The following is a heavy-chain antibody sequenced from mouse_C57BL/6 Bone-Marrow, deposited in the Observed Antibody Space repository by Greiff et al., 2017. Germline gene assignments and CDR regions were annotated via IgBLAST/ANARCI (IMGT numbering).Heavy chain of an antibody. V-gene: IGHV5-15*01. J-gene: IGHJ1*03. CDR1: GFTFSDYG. Sequence: EVHLVESGGGLVQPGGSLKLSCAASGFTFSDYGMAWVRQAPRKGPEWVAFISNLAYSIYYADTVTGRFTISRENAKNTLYLEMSSLRSEDTAMYYGARRGTTVVPYWYFDVWGTGTTVTVSS. CDR3: ARRGTTVVPYWYFDV. D-gene: IGHD1-1*01. CDR2: ISNLAYSI.